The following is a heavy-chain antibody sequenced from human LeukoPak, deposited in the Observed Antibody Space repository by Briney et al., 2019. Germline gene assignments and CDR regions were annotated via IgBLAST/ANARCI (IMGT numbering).Heavy chain of an antibody. CDR3: ARNASSGFFND. CDR1: GDTISSGYY. J-gene: IGHJ1*01. D-gene: IGHD6-13*01. Sequence: SETLSLTCTVSGDTISSGYYWGWIRPSPGKGLEWIGSIHHSGNIFESGSTHYNPSLKSRVTVSADTSKNQISLRLSSVTAADTAVYFCARNASSGFFNDWGQGTLVTVSS. CDR2: IHHSGNIFESGST. V-gene: IGHV4-28*01.